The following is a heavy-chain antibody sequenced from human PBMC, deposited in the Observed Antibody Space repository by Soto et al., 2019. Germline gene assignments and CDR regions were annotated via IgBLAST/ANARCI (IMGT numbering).Heavy chain of an antibody. CDR3: ARHWGRGAAGTCYN. J-gene: IGHJ4*02. CDR2: IYYSENT. V-gene: IGHV4-30-4*01. Sequence: SETLSLTCTVSGVSISSGDYYWSWIRQPPGKGLEWIGYIYYSENTYSNPSLKSRVAISGDTSKNQFSLKLSSVTAADTAVYYCARHWGRGAAGTCYNWGQGTLVT. D-gene: IGHD6-13*01. CDR1: GVSISSGDYY.